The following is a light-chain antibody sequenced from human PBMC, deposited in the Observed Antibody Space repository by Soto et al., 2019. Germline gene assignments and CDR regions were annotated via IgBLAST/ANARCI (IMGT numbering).Light chain of an antibody. V-gene: IGKV3-15*01. CDR1: QSVSSN. CDR2: GAS. CDR3: QQYNNWPSLT. Sequence: EIVMTQSPATLSVSPGERATLSCRASQSVSSNLAWYQQKPGQAPRLLIYGASTRATGIPARFSGSGSGTEFTLTISSLQSEDFAVYYCQQYNNWPSLTFGGGTKGISN. J-gene: IGKJ4*01.